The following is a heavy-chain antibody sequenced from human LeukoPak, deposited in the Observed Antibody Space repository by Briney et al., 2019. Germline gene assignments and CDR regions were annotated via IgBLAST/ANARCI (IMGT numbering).Heavy chain of an antibody. Sequence: ASVKVSCKXSGGTFSSYAISWVRQAPGQGLEWMGRIIPIFGTANYAQKFQGRVTITTGESTSTAYMELSSLRSEDTAVYYCARDDEAQNAFDIWGQGTMVTVSS. CDR1: GGTFSSYA. V-gene: IGHV1-69*05. CDR3: ARDDEAQNAFDI. J-gene: IGHJ3*02. CDR2: IIPIFGTA.